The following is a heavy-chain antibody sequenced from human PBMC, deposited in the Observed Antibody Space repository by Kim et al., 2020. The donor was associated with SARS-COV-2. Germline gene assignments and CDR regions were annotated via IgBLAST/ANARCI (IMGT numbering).Heavy chain of an antibody. V-gene: IGHV1-3*01. CDR3: ARDLRMVRGVIYPFDP. D-gene: IGHD3-10*01. J-gene: IGHJ5*02. Sequence: KFQGRVTITRDTSASTAYMELSSLRSEDTAVYYCARDLRMVRGVIYPFDPWGQGTLVTVSS.